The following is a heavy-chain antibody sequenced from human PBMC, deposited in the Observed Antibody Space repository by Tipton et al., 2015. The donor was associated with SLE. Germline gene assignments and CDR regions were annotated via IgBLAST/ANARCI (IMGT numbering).Heavy chain of an antibody. CDR2: IYSGGST. D-gene: IGHD3-10*01. CDR3: AREVVVQGVRGALDI. J-gene: IGHJ3*02. CDR1: GFTVSSNY. V-gene: IGHV3-53*01. Sequence: GSLRLSCAASGFTVSSNYMSWVRQAPGKGLEWVSVIYSGGSTYYADSVKGRFTISRDNAKNSLYLQMNSLRAEDTAVYYCAREVVVQGVRGALDIWGQGTMVTVSS.